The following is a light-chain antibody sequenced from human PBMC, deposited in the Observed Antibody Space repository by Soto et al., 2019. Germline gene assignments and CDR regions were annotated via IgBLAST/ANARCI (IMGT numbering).Light chain of an antibody. CDR2: ATS. CDR3: QQYGNSPRYS. V-gene: IGKV3-20*01. J-gene: IGKJ2*03. Sequence: EIVLTQSPGTLSLSPGESVTLSCRASQSVSSIYLAWYQQKPGQAPRLVIYATSSRATGIPDRFSGSGSGTDFTLTISRLEPEEFAVYYCQQYGNSPRYSFGQGNRLEIK. CDR1: QSVSSIY.